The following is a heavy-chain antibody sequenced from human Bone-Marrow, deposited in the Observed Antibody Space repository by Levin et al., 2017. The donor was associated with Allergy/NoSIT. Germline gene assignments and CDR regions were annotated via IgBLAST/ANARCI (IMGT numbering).Heavy chain of an antibody. CDR2: IYYSGST. CDR3: ARVPFFYSSSWYSYYYYGMDV. CDR1: GGSISSGDYY. Sequence: LRLSCTVSGGSISSGDYYWSWIRQPPGKGLEWIGYIYYSGSTYYNPSLKSRVTISVDTSKNQFSLKLSSVTAADTAVYYCARVPFFYSSSWYSYYYYGMDVWGQGTTVTVSS. D-gene: IGHD6-13*01. V-gene: IGHV4-30-4*01. J-gene: IGHJ6*02.